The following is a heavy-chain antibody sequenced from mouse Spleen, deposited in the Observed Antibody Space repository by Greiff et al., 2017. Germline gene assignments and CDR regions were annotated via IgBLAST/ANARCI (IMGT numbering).Heavy chain of an antibody. CDR3: ARLAMITTFDY. V-gene: IGHV5-9*04. CDR1: GFTFSSYA. Sequence: EVKLEESGGGLVKRGGSLKLSCAASGFTFSSYAMSWVRQTPEKRLEWVATISSGGGNTYYPDSVKGRFTISRDNAKNTLYLQMSSLKSEDTAMYYCARLAMITTFDYWGQGTTLTVSS. D-gene: IGHD2-4*01. CDR2: ISSGGGNT. J-gene: IGHJ2*01.